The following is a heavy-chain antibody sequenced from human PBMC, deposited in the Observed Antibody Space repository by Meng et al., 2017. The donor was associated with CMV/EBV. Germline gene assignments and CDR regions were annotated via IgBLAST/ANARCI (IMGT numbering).Heavy chain of an antibody. V-gene: IGHV3-20*04. J-gene: IGHJ6*02. CDR3: ARDRASGSFLYYYYGMDV. Sequence: GESLKISCAASGFTFDDYGMSWVRQAPGKGLEWVSGINWNGGSTGYADSVKGRFNISRDNAKNSLYLQMNSLRAEDTALYYCARDRASGSFLYYYYGMDVWGQGTTVTVSS. CDR2: INWNGGST. D-gene: IGHD3-10*01. CDR1: GFTFDDYG.